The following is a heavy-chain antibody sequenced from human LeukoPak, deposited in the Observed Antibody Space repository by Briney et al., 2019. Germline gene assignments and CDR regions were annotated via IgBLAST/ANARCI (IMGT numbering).Heavy chain of an antibody. J-gene: IGHJ4*02. CDR1: GFTVSSNY. CDR3: ASYRRIYSSGWNYFDY. D-gene: IGHD6-19*01. Sequence: GGSLRLSCAASGFTVSSNYMSWVRQAPGKGLELVSVIYIGGSTYYADSVKGRFTISRVNSKNTLYLQMNSLRAEDTAVYYCASYRRIYSSGWNYFDYWGQGTLVTVSS. CDR2: IYIGGST. V-gene: IGHV3-66*01.